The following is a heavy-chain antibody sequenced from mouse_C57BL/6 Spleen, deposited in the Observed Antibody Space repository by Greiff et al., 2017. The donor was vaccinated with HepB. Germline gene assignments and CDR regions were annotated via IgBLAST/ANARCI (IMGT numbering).Heavy chain of an antibody. Sequence: QVQLQQSGAELARPGASVTLSCKASGYTFTDYEMHWVKQTPVHGLEWIGAIDPETGGTAYNQKFKGKAILTADKSSSTAYMELRSLTSEDSAVYYCTRREDYDGVFDYWGQGTTLTVSS. V-gene: IGHV1-15*01. CDR1: GYTFTDYE. D-gene: IGHD2-4*01. J-gene: IGHJ2*01. CDR3: TRREDYDGVFDY. CDR2: IDPETGGT.